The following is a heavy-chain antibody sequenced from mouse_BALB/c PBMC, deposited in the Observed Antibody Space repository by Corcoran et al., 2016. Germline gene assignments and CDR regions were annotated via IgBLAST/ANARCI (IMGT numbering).Heavy chain of an antibody. V-gene: IGHV1-18*01. CDR2: NNPYNGGT. CDR1: GYSFTGYT. D-gene: IGHD2-14*01. CDR3: ARGDYRYEGYAMDY. J-gene: IGHJ4*01. Sequence: EVQLQQSGPELVKPGASMKISCKASGYSFTGYTMNWVKQSHGKNLEWIGLNNPYNGGTSYNQKFKGKATLTVDKSSSTAYMELLSLTSEDSAVYYCARGDYRYEGYAMDYWGQGTSVTVSS.